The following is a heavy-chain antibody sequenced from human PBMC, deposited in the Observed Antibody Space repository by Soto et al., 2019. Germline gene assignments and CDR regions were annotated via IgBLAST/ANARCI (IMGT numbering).Heavy chain of an antibody. J-gene: IGHJ6*02. Sequence: QAQLVQSGAEVRKPGASVKVSCKASGYTFHSHSISWVRQAPGQGLEWMGRINADYGNTQYAQKFRGRVTMTTDTSTTTVYMELTNLRSDDTAVYYCARCIQGDYYYGMDVWGQGTTVTVSS. D-gene: IGHD5-18*01. CDR1: GYTFHSHS. CDR2: INADYGNT. V-gene: IGHV1-18*01. CDR3: ARCIQGDYYYGMDV.